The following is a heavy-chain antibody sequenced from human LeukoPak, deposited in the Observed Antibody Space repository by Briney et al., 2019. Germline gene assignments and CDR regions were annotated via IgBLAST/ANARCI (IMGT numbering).Heavy chain of an antibody. V-gene: IGHV3-74*01. CDR2: INSDGSIT. CDR3: ARGGDYTDMDY. J-gene: IGHJ4*02. Sequence: GGSLRLSCAASGFTFSSYWMHWVRQAPGKGLVWVSRINSDGSITNYGDSVKGRFSISRDNAKNTLSLQMNSLRGEDTAVYYCARGGDYTDMDYWGQGTLVTVSS. D-gene: IGHD4-11*01. CDR1: GFTFSSYW.